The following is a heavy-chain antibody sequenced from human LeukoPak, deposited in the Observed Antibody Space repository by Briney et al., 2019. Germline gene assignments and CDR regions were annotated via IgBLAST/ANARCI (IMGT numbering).Heavy chain of an antibody. J-gene: IGHJ4*02. Sequence: GGSLRLSCAASGFTFSSYGMHWVRQAPGKGLEWVAVIWYDGSNKYYADSVKGRFTISRDNSKNTLYLQMNSPRAEDTAMYYCAKADDSSGYNFDYWGQGTLVTVSS. CDR2: IWYDGSNK. CDR1: GFTFSSYG. D-gene: IGHD3-22*01. CDR3: AKADDSSGYNFDY. V-gene: IGHV3-33*06.